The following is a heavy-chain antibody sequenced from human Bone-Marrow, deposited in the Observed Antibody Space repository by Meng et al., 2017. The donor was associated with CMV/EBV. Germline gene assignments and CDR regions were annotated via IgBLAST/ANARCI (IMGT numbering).Heavy chain of an antibody. D-gene: IGHD3-10*01. Sequence: GSLKISCAASGFTFSRYTINWVRQAPEKGLEWVSSISGSSSFIYYADSVMGRFTISRDNAKNSLYLQMNSLRAEDTAVYYCARERGSDVFYYYYGMDVWGQGTTVTVSS. V-gene: IGHV3-21*06. CDR1: GFTFSRYT. J-gene: IGHJ6*02. CDR2: ISGSSSFI. CDR3: ARERGSDVFYYYYGMDV.